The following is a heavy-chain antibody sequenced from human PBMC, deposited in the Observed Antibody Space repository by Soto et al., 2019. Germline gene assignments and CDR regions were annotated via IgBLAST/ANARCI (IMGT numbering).Heavy chain of an antibody. CDR1: GFTFSSYA. CDR2: ISGSGGST. Sequence: EVQLLESGGGLVQPGGSLRLSCAASGFTFSSYAMSWVRQAPGKGLEWVSAISGSGGSTYYADSVKGRFTISRDNSKNTLYLQRNSLRAEDTAVYYCAKDQGLPGGFDYWGQGTLVTVSS. J-gene: IGHJ4*02. CDR3: AKDQGLPGGFDY. V-gene: IGHV3-23*01. D-gene: IGHD3-10*01.